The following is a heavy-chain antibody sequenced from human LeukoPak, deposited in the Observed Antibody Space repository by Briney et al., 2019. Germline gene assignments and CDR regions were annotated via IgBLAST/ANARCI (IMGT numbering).Heavy chain of an antibody. CDR2: IYYSGST. J-gene: IGHJ4*02. V-gene: IGHV4-39*01. CDR1: GASISSYY. Sequence: SETLSLTCTVSGASISSYYWGWIRQPPGKGLEWIGSIYYSGSTYYNPSLKSRVTISVDTSKNQFSLKLSSVTAADTAVYYCARQVGDSSGYSHFDYWGQGTLVTVSS. CDR3: ARQVGDSSGYSHFDY. D-gene: IGHD3-22*01.